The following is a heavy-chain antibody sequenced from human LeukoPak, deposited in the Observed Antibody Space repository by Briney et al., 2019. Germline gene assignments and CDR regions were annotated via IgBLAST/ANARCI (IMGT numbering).Heavy chain of an antibody. Sequence: PGGSLRLSCAASGLRFSSYAMSWVRQAPGKGLEWVSGISGSGGSTYYADSVKGRFTISRDTSKNTLYLQMNSLRAEDTAIYYCAKGRVYCSGGSCSMSSFDYWGHGTRVTVSS. D-gene: IGHD2-15*01. J-gene: IGHJ4*01. CDR2: ISGSGGST. V-gene: IGHV3-23*01. CDR3: AKGRVYCSGGSCSMSSFDY. CDR1: GLRFSSYA.